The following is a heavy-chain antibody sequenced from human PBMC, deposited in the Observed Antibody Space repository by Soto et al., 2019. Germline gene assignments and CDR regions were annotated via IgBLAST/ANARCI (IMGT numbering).Heavy chain of an antibody. Sequence: SETLSLTCTVSNGSIVNYYWSWIRQPPGKGLEWIGEINQSGTTNYSPSLKSRVTISIDTSKIQFSLKLSSMTAADTAVYYCARYLSCDSISCQNWFDPWGQGIQVTVSS. CDR2: INQSGTT. V-gene: IGHV4-34*01. D-gene: IGHD3-22*01. J-gene: IGHJ5*02. CDR3: ARYLSCDSISCQNWFDP. CDR1: NGSIVNYY.